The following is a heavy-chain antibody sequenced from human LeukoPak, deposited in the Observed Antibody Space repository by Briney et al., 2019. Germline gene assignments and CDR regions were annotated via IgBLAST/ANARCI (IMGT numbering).Heavy chain of an antibody. J-gene: IGHJ6*02. CDR2: INHSGST. D-gene: IGHD2-8*01. CDR1: GGSFSGYY. Sequence: SETLSLTCAVYGGSFSGYYWSWIRQPPGKGLEWIGEINHSGSTNYNPSLKSRVTISVDTSKNQFSLKLSSVTAADTAVYYCARAYCTNGVCRSYGMDVWGQGTTVTVPS. CDR3: ARAYCTNGVCRSYGMDV. V-gene: IGHV4-34*01.